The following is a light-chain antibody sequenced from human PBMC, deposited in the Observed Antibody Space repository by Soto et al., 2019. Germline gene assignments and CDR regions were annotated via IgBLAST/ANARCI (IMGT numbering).Light chain of an antibody. V-gene: IGKV3-20*01. CDR1: QRISSSC. CDR2: GGS. J-gene: IGKJ1*01. Sequence: DIVLTQSPCTLSLSPGERATLSCRASQRISSSCLAWYQQKRGKAPTLLIHGGSNRDSGVPARFSSSGSGTEFTLTITSLQPDDFAAYYCHQYGGSPWTFGQGTKVDIK. CDR3: HQYGGSPWT.